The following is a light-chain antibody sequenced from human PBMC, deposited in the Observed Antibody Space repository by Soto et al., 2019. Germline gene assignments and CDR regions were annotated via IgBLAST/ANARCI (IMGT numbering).Light chain of an antibody. CDR1: RDISRY. V-gene: IGKV1-9*01. CDR2: AAS. CDR3: QPVYSYSS. J-gene: IGKJ5*01. Sequence: DIQLTQSPSFVSASVGERVTITCRASRDISRYLVWYQQKPGEAPKLLISAASTLQSGVPSRFSGSGSGTEFTLTVSYLLPEDFATYSCQPVYSYSSFGQGTRLENK.